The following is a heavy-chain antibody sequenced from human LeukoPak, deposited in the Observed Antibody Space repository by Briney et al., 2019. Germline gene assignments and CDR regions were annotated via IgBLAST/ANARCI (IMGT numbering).Heavy chain of an antibody. CDR1: GAAISTYF. CDR2: IYSSGST. J-gene: IGHJ5*02. D-gene: IGHD3-3*01. Sequence: SETLSLTCTVSGAAISTYFWSWIRQSPGKGLEWIGYIYSSGSTKYNPSLKSRVTTSVDASKNQFALTLRSLTAADTAVYYCARDFWSGSVGFDPWGQGTLVTVSS. CDR3: ARDFWSGSVGFDP. V-gene: IGHV4-59*01.